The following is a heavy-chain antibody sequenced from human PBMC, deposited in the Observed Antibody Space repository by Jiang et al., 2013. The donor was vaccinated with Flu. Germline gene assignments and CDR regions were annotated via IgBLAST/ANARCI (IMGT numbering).Heavy chain of an antibody. V-gene: IGHV2-70*04. CDR2: IDWDDDK. CDR1: GFSLSTTGMR. Sequence: KPTQTLTLTCTFSGFSLSTTGMRVSWIRQPPGKALEWLARIDWDDDKFYSTSLKTRLTISKDTSKNQVVLIMTNMDPVDTATYFCARMQGAYDSGGYYDFWFDPWGQGTLVTVSS. J-gene: IGHJ5*02. CDR3: ARMQGAYDSGGYYDFWFDP. D-gene: IGHD3-22*01.